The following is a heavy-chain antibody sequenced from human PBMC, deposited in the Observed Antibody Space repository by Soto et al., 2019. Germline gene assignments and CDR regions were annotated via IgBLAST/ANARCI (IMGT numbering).Heavy chain of an antibody. CDR1: GYTFTGYY. J-gene: IGHJ4*02. V-gene: IGHV1-2*04. Sequence: QVQLVQSGAEVKKPGASVKVSCKASGYTFTGYYMHWVRQAPGQGLEWMGWINPNSGGTNYAQKLQGWVTTTRDTSISTAYMELSRLRSDDTAVYYCARDGRDYGDHGIDYWGQGTLVTVSS. CDR3: ARDGRDYGDHGIDY. D-gene: IGHD4-17*01. CDR2: INPNSGGT.